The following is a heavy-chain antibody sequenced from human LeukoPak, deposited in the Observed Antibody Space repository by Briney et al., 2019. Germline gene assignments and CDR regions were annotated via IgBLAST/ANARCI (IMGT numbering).Heavy chain of an antibody. J-gene: IGHJ6*02. CDR1: GYTFDRYG. V-gene: IGHV1-18*01. CDR2: ISAYNGNT. Sequence: VASVKVSCKASGYTFDRYGISWVRQAPGQGLEWMAWISAYNGNTRYEQKFQNRVTMTTDTSTSTAYMELRSLRSDDTAVYYCARGSFGVVIANYYYYGMDVWGQGTTVTVSS. D-gene: IGHD3-3*01. CDR3: ARGSFGVVIANYYYYGMDV.